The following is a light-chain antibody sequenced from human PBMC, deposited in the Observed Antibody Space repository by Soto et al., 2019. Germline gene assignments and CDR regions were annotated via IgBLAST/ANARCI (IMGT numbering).Light chain of an antibody. V-gene: IGKV1-39*01. CDR3: QQSYSTPWT. CDR1: QSISSY. J-gene: IGKJ1*01. CDR2: AAS. Sequence: DNQMTQSPSSLSASVGDRVTITCRASQSISSYFNWYQQQPGKAPKLLIYAASSLQSGVPSRFSGSGSGTDFTLTISSLQPEDFATYYCQQSYSTPWTFGKGTKVEIK.